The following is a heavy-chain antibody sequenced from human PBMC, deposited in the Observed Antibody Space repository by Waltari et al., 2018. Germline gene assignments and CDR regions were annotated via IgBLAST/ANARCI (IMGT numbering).Heavy chain of an antibody. CDR2: INTNTGNP. V-gene: IGHV7-4-1*02. D-gene: IGHD3-3*01. CDR1: GYTFTSYA. Sequence: QVQLVQSGSELKKPGASVKVSCKASGYTFTSYAMNWVRQAPGQGLAWMGWINTNTGNPTYAQGFTGRFVFSLDTSVSTAYLQISSLKAEDTAVYYCARGPLRITIFGVVTWAGGFDPWGQGTLVTVSS. CDR3: ARGPLRITIFGVVTWAGGFDP. J-gene: IGHJ5*02.